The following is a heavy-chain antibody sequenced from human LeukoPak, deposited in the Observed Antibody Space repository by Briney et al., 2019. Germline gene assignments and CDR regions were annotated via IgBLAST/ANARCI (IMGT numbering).Heavy chain of an antibody. CDR1: GYTFTSYG. J-gene: IGHJ6*02. D-gene: IGHD3-3*01. Sequence: ASVKVSCKASGYTFTSYGISWVRQAPGQGLEWMGWMNPNSGNTGYAQKFQGRVTMTRNTSISTAYMELSSLRSEDTAVYYCARGSYYDFWSGYYTYYYYGMDVWGQGTTVTVSS. CDR3: ARGSYYDFWSGYYTYYYYGMDV. V-gene: IGHV1-8*02. CDR2: MNPNSGNT.